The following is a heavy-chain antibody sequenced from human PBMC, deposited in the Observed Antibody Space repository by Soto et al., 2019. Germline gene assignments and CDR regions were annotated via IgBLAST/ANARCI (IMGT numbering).Heavy chain of an antibody. J-gene: IGHJ4*02. CDR2: ISGSGGGT. CDR1: EFTFSSYA. CDR3: AKRPDLSGSLYYFDY. D-gene: IGHD3-10*01. V-gene: IGHV3-23*01. Sequence: EVQLLESGGGLVQPGGSLRLSCAASEFTFSSYAMSWVRQAPGKGLEWVSSISGSGGGTYYADSVRGRFTISRDNSKNALYLQMNSLRADDTAVYYCAKRPDLSGSLYYFDYWGQGTLVTVSS.